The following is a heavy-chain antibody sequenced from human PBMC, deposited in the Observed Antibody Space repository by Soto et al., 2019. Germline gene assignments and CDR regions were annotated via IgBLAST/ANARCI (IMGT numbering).Heavy chain of an antibody. Sequence: LRLSCAASGFTFNSYGIHWVRQAPGKGLEWVAVISHDGSKTNYADSVKGRVTISRDNSKDTVYLQMNSLRAEDTAVYYCAKEHGVGTSRLKSYFEYWGRGTQVTV. CDR1: GFTFNSYG. CDR2: ISHDGSKT. V-gene: IGHV3-30*18. D-gene: IGHD1-1*01. CDR3: AKEHGVGTSRLKSYFEY. J-gene: IGHJ4*02.